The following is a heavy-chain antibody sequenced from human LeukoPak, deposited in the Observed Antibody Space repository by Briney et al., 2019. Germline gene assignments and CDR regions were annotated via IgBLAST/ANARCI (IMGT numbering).Heavy chain of an antibody. D-gene: IGHD3-10*01. CDR3: AKDQGDTMVRGPILAS. J-gene: IGHJ4*02. Sequence: QTGGSLRLSCAASGFTFDDYAMHWVRQAPGEGLEWVSGISWNSGSIGYADSVKGRFTISRDNAKNSLYLQMNSLRAEDTALYYCAKDQGDTMVRGPILASWGQGTLVTVSS. CDR2: ISWNSGSI. CDR1: GFTFDDYA. V-gene: IGHV3-9*01.